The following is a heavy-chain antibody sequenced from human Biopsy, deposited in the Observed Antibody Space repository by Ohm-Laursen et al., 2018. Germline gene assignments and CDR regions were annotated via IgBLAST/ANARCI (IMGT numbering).Heavy chain of an antibody. CDR1: GDSVSSGSFY. CDR2: IYDRGSTA. J-gene: IGHJ4*02. Sequence: PSQTLSLTWTVSGDSVSSGSFYWTWIRQPPGQGLEYIGYIYDRGSTANYNPSLESRVTMSVDMPKNQFSLKLSSVIAADTAVYYCARGRRTSGWPYFANWGQGTLVIASS. D-gene: IGHD6-19*01. V-gene: IGHV4-61*01. CDR3: ARGRRTSGWPYFAN.